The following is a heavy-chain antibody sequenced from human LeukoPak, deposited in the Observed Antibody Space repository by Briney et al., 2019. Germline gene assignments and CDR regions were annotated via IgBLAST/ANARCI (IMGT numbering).Heavy chain of an antibody. CDR1: GFTFSTYN. CDR3: ARDLLGWELHYFDY. CDR2: ISGSSSYI. V-gene: IGHV3-21*01. Sequence: GGSLRLSCAASGFTFSTYNMNWVRQAPGKGLEWVSSISGSSSYIYYADSVKGRFSISRDNAKNSLYLQMNSLRAEDKAVYYCARDLLGWELHYFDYWGQGTLVTVSS. D-gene: IGHD1-26*01. J-gene: IGHJ4*02.